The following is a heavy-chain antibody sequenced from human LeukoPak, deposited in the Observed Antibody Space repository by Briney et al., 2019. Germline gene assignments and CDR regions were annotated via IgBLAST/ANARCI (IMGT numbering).Heavy chain of an antibody. Sequence: GGTLRLSCAAFGFTFSSYGMSWVRQAPGKGLEWVSAISGSGGSTYYADSVKGRFTISRDNSKNTLYLQMNSLRAEDTAVYYCARVQLERLSYYYYYYMDVWGKGTTVTISS. CDR3: ARVQLERLSYYYYYYMDV. V-gene: IGHV3-23*01. J-gene: IGHJ6*03. D-gene: IGHD1-1*01. CDR1: GFTFSSYG. CDR2: ISGSGGST.